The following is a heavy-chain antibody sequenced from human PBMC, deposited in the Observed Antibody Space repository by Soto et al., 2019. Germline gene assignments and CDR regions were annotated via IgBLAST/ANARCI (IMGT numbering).Heavy chain of an antibody. J-gene: IGHJ1*01. V-gene: IGHV3-30-3*01. CDR1: GFTFSSYA. Sequence: GGSLRLSCAASGFTFSSYAMHWVRQAPGKGLEWVAVISYDGSNKYYADSVKGRFTISRDNSKNTLYLQMNSLRAEDTAVYYCARGMSVTLITRLQHWGEGILLTV. CDR3: ARGMSVTLITRLQH. D-gene: IGHD5-18*01. CDR2: ISYDGSNK.